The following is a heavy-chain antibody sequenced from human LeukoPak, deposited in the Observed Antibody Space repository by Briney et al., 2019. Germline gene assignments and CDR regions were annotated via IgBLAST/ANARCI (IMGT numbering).Heavy chain of an antibody. CDR3: ARDRRVEMATNLFDY. D-gene: IGHD5-24*01. CDR1: GFTFSSYA. CDR2: ISYDGSNK. Sequence: GRSLRLSCAASGFTFSSYAMHWVRQAPGKGLEWVAVISYDGSNKYYADSVKGRFTISRDNSKNTLYLQMNSLRAEDTAVYYCARDRRVEMATNLFDYWGQGTLVTVSS. V-gene: IGHV3-30-3*01. J-gene: IGHJ4*02.